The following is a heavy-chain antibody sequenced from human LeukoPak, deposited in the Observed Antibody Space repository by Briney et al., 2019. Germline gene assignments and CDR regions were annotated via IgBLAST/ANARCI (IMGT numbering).Heavy chain of an antibody. D-gene: IGHD4-17*01. CDR1: GFTLSSYS. CDR2: VSNGYTI. J-gene: IGHJ4*02. Sequence: GSLRLSCAASGFTLSSYSMNWVRQAPGKGLEWISFVSNGYTIHYADSVKGRFTISRDNAKNSVHLQMNSLRTEDTAVYYCAKNYGDFDYWGQGTLVTVSS. CDR3: AKNYGDFDY. V-gene: IGHV3-48*01.